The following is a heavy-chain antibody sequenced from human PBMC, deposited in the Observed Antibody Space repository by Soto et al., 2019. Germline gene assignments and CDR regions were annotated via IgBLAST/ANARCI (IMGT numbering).Heavy chain of an antibody. CDR3: VRTSLVVAAATREDY. J-gene: IGHJ4*02. CDR1: GFTFSSYW. V-gene: IGHV3-74*01. CDR2: INSDGSST. D-gene: IGHD2-15*01. Sequence: EVQLVESGVGLVQPGESLRLSCAASGFTFSSYWMHWVRQAPGKGLVWVSRINSDGSSTSYAGSVKGRFTISRDNAKNTLYLQMNSLRAEDTAVYYCVRTSLVVAAATREDYWGQGTLVTVSS.